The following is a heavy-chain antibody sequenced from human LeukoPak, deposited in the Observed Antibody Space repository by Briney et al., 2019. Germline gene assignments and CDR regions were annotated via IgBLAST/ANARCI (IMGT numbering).Heavy chain of an antibody. V-gene: IGHV4-30-2*01. CDR3: ARDCGGDCYYGMDV. CDR2: IYHSGST. D-gene: IGHD2-21*01. Sequence: SETLSLTCAVSGGSISSGGYSWSWIRQPPGKGLEWIGYIYHSGSTYYNPSLKSRVTISVDRSKNQFSLKLSSVTAADTAVYYCARDCGGDCYYGMDVWGQGTTVTVSS. CDR1: GGSISSGGYS. J-gene: IGHJ6*02.